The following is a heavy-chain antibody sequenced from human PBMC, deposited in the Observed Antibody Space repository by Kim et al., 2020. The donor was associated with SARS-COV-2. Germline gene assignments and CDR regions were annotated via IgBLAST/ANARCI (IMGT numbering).Heavy chain of an antibody. D-gene: IGHD6-19*01. J-gene: IGHJ4*02. V-gene: IGHV4-39*01. Sequence: YTPSLKSRVTISVDTSKNQFSLKLSSVTAADTAVYYCARKQWLVFVYFDYWGQGTLVTVSS. CDR3: ARKQWLVFVYFDY.